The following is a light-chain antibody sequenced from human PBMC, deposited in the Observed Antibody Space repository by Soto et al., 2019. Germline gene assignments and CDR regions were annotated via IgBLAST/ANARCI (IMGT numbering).Light chain of an antibody. CDR2: DVS. J-gene: IGLJ1*01. CDR3: TSYKSSSTYV. V-gene: IGLV2-14*03. CDR1: ISDVGGYNY. Sequence: QSVLTQPASVSGSPGQSITISCTGTISDVGGYNYVSWYQQHPGKAPKLMIYDVSNRPSGVSNRFSGSKSGNTASLTISGLQADVYADYSSTSYKSSSTYVFGTGTNVNV.